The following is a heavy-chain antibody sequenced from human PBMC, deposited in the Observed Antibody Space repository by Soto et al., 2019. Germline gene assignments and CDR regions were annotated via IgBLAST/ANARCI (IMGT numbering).Heavy chain of an antibody. V-gene: IGHV1-18*01. Sequence: QVQLVQSGPEVKKPGASVKVSCKTSGYTFTSVGISWVRQAPGQGREWMGWITTDKGKPNYAQKLRSRVTMTTDTSTTTAYMELRSLRSDDTAVYYCATRSPAFDFWGQGTLGTVSS. CDR2: ITTDKGKP. CDR1: GYTFTSVG. CDR3: ATRSPAFDF. J-gene: IGHJ4*02.